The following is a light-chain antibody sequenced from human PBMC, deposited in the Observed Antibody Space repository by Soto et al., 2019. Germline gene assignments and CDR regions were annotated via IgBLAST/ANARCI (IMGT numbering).Light chain of an antibody. V-gene: IGKV3-15*01. CDR3: KGHRAWPTWE. Sequence: SQSTISNLAWYQQKPGQAPRLLIYGASTRAAGIPGRFIGSASRTEFTIMVSSLRFADFAVYRSKGHRAWPTWELGQGTKVDIK. J-gene: IGKJ1*01. CDR2: GAS. CDR1: QSTISN.